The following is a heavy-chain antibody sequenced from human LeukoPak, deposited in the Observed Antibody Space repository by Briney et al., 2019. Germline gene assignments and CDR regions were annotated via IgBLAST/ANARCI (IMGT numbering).Heavy chain of an antibody. Sequence: KPGGSLRLSCAASGFTFSGYSMNWVRQAPGKGLEWVSFISTSSSYIYYADSVKGRFTISRDNAKNSLYLQMNSLRAEDTAVYYCAREGYDGSYMDVWGKGTTVTVSS. CDR1: GFTFSGYS. CDR3: AREGYDGSYMDV. D-gene: IGHD5-12*01. J-gene: IGHJ6*03. CDR2: ISTSSSYI. V-gene: IGHV3-21*01.